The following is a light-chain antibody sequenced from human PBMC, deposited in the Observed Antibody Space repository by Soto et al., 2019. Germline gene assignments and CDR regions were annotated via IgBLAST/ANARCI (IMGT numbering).Light chain of an antibody. Sequence: EIVLTQSPGTLSLSPGERATLSCRASQSVRSNYLAWYQQKPGQAPRLLIYGASSRATGIPDRFSGTGSGTDFTHTISRLEPEDCAVSYCQQCGGSQYTFGQGPKLEIK. CDR1: QSVRSNY. J-gene: IGKJ2*01. CDR3: QQCGGSQYT. CDR2: GAS. V-gene: IGKV3-20*01.